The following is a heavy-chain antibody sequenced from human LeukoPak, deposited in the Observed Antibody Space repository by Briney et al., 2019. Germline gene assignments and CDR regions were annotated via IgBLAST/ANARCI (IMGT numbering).Heavy chain of an antibody. V-gene: IGHV3-66*01. D-gene: IGHD3-22*01. J-gene: IGHJ4*02. CDR2: IYNGGST. CDR3: ARGRYYYDSCGYYGALGY. Sequence: GGSLSLSCAVSVFTFSRNYMSRVRDAPEGGVEWVSVIYNGGSTYYADSVKGRFTISRDNCKNTLYLQMNNLRAEDTAVNYCARGRYYYDSCGYYGALGYGGQGTLVTVSS. CDR1: VFTFSRNY.